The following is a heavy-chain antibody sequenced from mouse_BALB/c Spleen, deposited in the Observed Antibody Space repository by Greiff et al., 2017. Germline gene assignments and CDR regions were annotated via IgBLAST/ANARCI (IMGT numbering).Heavy chain of an antibody. CDR1: GYTFTNYW. J-gene: IGHJ2*01. CDR3: ARRRTTGLPEGY. D-gene: IGHD1-1*01. V-gene: IGHV1-63*02. CDR2: IYPGGGYT. Sequence: VQVVESGAELVRPGTSVKISCKASGYTFTNYWLGWVKQRPGHGLEWIGDIYPGGGYTNYNEKFKGKATLTADTSSSTAYMQLSSLTSEDSAVYFCARRRTTGLPEGYWGQGTTLTVSS.